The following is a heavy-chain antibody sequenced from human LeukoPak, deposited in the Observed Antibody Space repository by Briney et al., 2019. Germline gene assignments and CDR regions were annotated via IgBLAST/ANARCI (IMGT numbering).Heavy chain of an antibody. CDR3: ARDLAAGEHFYFDL. V-gene: IGHV3-33*01. Sequence: GRSLRLSCAASGFTFSNYGMRWVRQAPGKGLEWVALIWYDGNNKYYVDSVKGRFTVSRDNSKNTLYLQMNSLRAEDTAVYYCARDLAAGEHFYFDLWGRGALVTVSS. J-gene: IGHJ2*01. CDR2: IWYDGNNK. CDR1: GFTFSNYG. D-gene: IGHD7-27*01.